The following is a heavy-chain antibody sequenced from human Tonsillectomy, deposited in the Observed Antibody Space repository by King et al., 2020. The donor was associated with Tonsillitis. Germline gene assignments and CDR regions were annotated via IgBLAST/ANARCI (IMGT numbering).Heavy chain of an antibody. Sequence: VQLVESGGGLVQPGRSLRVSCTASGFTFGDDAMSWVRQAPGKGLEWVGFIRSKRYGGTTEYAASVTGRFTISRDDSKNIVYLQMNSLKTEDTAVYYCTREVWYFFYYYGMDVWGQGTTVTVSS. V-gene: IGHV3-49*04. D-gene: IGHD3-16*01. CDR2: IRSKRYGGTT. CDR3: TREVWYFFYYYGMDV. CDR1: GFTFGDDA. J-gene: IGHJ6*02.